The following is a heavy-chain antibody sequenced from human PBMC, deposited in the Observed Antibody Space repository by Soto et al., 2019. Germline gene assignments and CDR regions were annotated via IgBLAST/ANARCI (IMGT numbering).Heavy chain of an antibody. CDR3: AKKYHYGSGTYLYYFDY. D-gene: IGHD3-10*01. V-gene: IGHV3-23*01. J-gene: IGHJ4*02. Sequence: EAQLLESGGGLVQPGGSLRLSCAASGFTFSHFAMSWVRQAPGKGLEWVSTLSGGDDSTYYADSVKDRFTISRDNSKNTLYLQLNSLRAEDTAVYYCAKKYHYGSGTYLYYFDYWGQGTLVTVSS. CDR1: GFTFSHFA. CDR2: LSGGDDST.